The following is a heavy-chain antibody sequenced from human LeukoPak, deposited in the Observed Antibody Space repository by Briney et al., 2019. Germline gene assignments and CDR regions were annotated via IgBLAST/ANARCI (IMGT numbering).Heavy chain of an antibody. Sequence: GGSLRLSCAASGFTFSSYAMSWVRQAPGKGLEWVSHIRSSSSTIYYADSVKGRFTISRDNAKNSLYLQMNSLRAEDTAVYYCARVDYSNYLLIYYYYYMDVWGKGTTVTVSS. CDR3: ARVDYSNYLLIYYYYYMDV. CDR2: IRSSSSTI. V-gene: IGHV3-48*01. CDR1: GFTFSSYA. D-gene: IGHD4-11*01. J-gene: IGHJ6*03.